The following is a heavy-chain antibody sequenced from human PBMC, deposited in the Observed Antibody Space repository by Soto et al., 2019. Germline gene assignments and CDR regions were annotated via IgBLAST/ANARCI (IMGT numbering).Heavy chain of an antibody. CDR2: INPNSGGT. V-gene: IGHV1-2*02. J-gene: IGHJ4*02. Sequence: ASVKVSCKASGYTFTGYYMHWVRQAPGQGLEWMGWINPNSGGTNYAQKFQGRVTMTRDTSISTAYMELSRLRSDDTAVYYCARGYSNGWLGFDYWGQGTLVTVSS. D-gene: IGHD6-19*01. CDR3: ARGYSNGWLGFDY. CDR1: GYTFTGYY.